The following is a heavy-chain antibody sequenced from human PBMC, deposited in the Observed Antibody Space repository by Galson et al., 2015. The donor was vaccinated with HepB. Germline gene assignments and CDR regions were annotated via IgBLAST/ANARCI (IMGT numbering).Heavy chain of an antibody. J-gene: IGHJ4*02. D-gene: IGHD5-18*01. V-gene: IGHV3-11*06. CDR1: GFTFSDYY. Sequence: SLRLSCAASGFTFSDYYMSWIRQAPGTGLEWVSYISSSSNYTNYADSVKGRFTISRDNAKNSLYLQMNSLRAEDTAVYYCARGGYSYGSYYFDYWGQGTLVTVSS. CDR3: ARGGYSYGSYYFDY. CDR2: ISSSSNYT.